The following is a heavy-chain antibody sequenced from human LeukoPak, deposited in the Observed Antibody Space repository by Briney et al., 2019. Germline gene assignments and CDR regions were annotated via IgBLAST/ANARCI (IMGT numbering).Heavy chain of an antibody. CDR2: IYHSGST. V-gene: IGHV4-4*02. CDR3: ARDLGYSSSWYSDY. D-gene: IGHD6-13*01. CDR1: GGSISSSNW. Sequence: PSETLSLTCAVSGGSISSSNWWSWVRQPPGKGLEWIGEIYHSGSTNYNPSLKSRVTISVDKSKNQFSLKLSSVTAADTAVYYCARDLGYSSSWYSDYWGQGTLVTVSS. J-gene: IGHJ4*02.